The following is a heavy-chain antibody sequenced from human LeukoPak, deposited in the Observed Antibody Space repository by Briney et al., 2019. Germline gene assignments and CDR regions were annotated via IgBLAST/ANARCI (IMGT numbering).Heavy chain of an antibody. CDR3: ARGIYSNGFYYYFEY. CDR1: GGSISSGDYY. Sequence: SQTLSLTCTVSGGSISSGDYYWSWIRQPPGKGLEWIGYIYYSGSTYYNPSLKSRVTISVDTSKNQFSLKLSSVTAADTAVYYCARGIYSNGFYYYFEYWGQGTLVTVSS. J-gene: IGHJ4*02. CDR2: IYYSGST. D-gene: IGHD3-22*01. V-gene: IGHV4-30-4*01.